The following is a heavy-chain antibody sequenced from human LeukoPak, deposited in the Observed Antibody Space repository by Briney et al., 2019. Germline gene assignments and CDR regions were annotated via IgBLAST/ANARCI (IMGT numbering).Heavy chain of an antibody. D-gene: IGHD3-22*01. Sequence: ASVKVSCKASGYTFTGYYMHWVRQAPGQGLEWMGWINPNSGGTNYAQKFQGRVTMTRDTSISTAYMELSRLRSDDTAVYYCARSDPAYYDNTPFDYWGQGTLVTVSS. CDR2: INPNSGGT. J-gene: IGHJ4*02. V-gene: IGHV1-2*02. CDR1: GYTFTGYY. CDR3: ARSDPAYYDNTPFDY.